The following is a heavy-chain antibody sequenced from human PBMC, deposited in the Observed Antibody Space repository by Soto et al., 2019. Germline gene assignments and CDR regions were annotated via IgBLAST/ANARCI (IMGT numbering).Heavy chain of an antibody. CDR3: ARAPLGGWLIGSGTYGYGMDV. D-gene: IGHD3-10*01. J-gene: IGHJ6*02. Sequence: QAGGSLRLSCAASGFTFSSYEMNWVRQAPGKGLEWVSYISSSGTTIYYADSVKGRFTISRDNAKNSLFLQMNSLRAEDTAVYYCARAPLGGWLIGSGTYGYGMDVWGHGTTVTVS. CDR1: GFTFSSYE. CDR2: ISSSGTTI. V-gene: IGHV3-48*03.